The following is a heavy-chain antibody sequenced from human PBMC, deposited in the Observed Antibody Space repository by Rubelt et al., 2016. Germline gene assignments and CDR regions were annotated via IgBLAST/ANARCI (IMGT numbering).Heavy chain of an antibody. D-gene: IGHD2-2*01. Sequence: QLQLQESGPGLVKPSETLSLTCTVSGDSISSSSYFWGWIRQPPGKGLEWIGSIYYSGDTYSNPSRKRRVPICVDTAETQSSLKLSSGTAADTVVYYCAGGPLGRYCSSTSGGYVWGQGTTVTVSS. J-gene: IGHJ6*02. CDR3: AGGPLGRYCSSTSGGYV. V-gene: IGHV4-39*01. CDR1: GDSISSSSYF. CDR2: IYYSGDT.